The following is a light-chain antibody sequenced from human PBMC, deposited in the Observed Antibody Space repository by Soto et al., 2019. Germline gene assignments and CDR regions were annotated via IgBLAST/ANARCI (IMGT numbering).Light chain of an antibody. CDR2: EVS. V-gene: IGLV2-14*01. CDR1: SSDVGGYNY. Sequence: QPALTQPAPVSVSPGQSITISCTGTSSDVGGYNYVSWYQQHPGKAPKLMIYEVSNRPSGVSDRFSGSKSGNTASLTISGLQAEDEADYYCGSYTSSRIYVFGAGTKVTVL. J-gene: IGLJ1*01. CDR3: GSYTSSRIYV.